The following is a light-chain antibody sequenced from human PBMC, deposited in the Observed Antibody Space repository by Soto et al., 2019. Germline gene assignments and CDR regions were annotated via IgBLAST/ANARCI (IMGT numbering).Light chain of an antibody. Sequence: IVLTQSPGTLSLSPGERATLSCRASQSVSSTNMAWYQQRPGQAPRLLIYGASSRATGIPDRFSGSGSGTDFTLTISRLEPEDFAVYFCQQYGRSPPFTFGQGTKVEIK. J-gene: IGKJ2*01. CDR1: QSVSSTN. CDR3: QQYGRSPPFT. CDR2: GAS. V-gene: IGKV3-20*01.